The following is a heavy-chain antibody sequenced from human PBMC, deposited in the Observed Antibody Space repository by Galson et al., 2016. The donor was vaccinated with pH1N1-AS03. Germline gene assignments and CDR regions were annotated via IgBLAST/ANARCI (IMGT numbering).Heavy chain of an antibody. J-gene: IGHJ4*02. V-gene: IGHV3-7*03. Sequence: SLRLSCAASGFTFSTYWMMWFRQAPGKGLEWVANINHDGGEKYYVDSVKGRFTISGDNAKNSLFLQMDSLRAEETAVNFSARMQWLLPQYYFNCWGQGTLVTVSS. CDR3: ARMQWLLPQYYFNC. D-gene: IGHD6-19*01. CDR1: GFTFSTYW. CDR2: INHDGGEK.